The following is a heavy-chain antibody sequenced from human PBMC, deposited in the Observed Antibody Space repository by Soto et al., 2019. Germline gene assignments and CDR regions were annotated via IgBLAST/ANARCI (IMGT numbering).Heavy chain of an antibody. D-gene: IGHD3-3*01. Sequence: QVQLQESGPGLVKPSQTLSLTCTVSGGSISSGDYYWSWIRQPPGKGLEWIGYIYYSGSTYYNPSLKSRVTISVDTPKNQFSLKLSSVTAADTAVYYCARALYYDFWSGYYMDTGFDPWGQGTLVTVSS. V-gene: IGHV4-30-4*01. J-gene: IGHJ5*02. CDR3: ARALYYDFWSGYYMDTGFDP. CDR1: GGSISSGDYY. CDR2: IYYSGST.